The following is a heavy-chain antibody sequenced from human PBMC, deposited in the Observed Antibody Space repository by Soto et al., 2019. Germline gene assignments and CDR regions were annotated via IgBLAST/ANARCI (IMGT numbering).Heavy chain of an antibody. D-gene: IGHD7-27*01. CDR2: INHSGST. CDR3: ASGWGRISDS. J-gene: IGHJ4*02. CDR1: GGSFSGYY. V-gene: IGHV4-34*01. Sequence: QVQLQQWGAGLLKPSETLSLTCAVYGGSFSGYYWSWIRQPPGKGLEWIGEINHSGSTNYNPSLKSPVTISVDTSKNQFSLKLSSVTAADTAVYYCASGWGRISDSWGQGALVAVSS.